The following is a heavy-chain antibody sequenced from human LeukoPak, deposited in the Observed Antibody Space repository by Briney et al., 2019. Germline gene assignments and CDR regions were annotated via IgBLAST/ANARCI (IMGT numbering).Heavy chain of an antibody. V-gene: IGHV3-48*02. CDR3: ARDYQWSFDY. Sequence: GGSLRLSCAASEFTFSSYSMNWVRQAPGKGLEWVSYISSRSNIISYADSVKGRFTISTDNAKNSLYLQINSLRDEDTAVYYCARDYQWSFDYWGQGTLVTVSS. D-gene: IGHD2-15*01. CDR2: ISSRSNII. CDR1: EFTFSSYS. J-gene: IGHJ4*02.